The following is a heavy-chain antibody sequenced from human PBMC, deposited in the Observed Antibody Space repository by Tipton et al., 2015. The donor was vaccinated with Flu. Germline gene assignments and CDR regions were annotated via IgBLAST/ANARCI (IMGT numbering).Heavy chain of an antibody. CDR1: GGSISSSSHH. D-gene: IGHD5-12*01. CDR2: MFYSGST. CDR3: VSDRGWMTEDF. V-gene: IGHV4-39*07. Sequence: TLSLTCTVSGGSISSSSHHWGWIRQPPGKGLEWIGCMFYSGSTYYNPSLKSRVTISLDTSKNQFSLKLSSVTAADTAVYYCVSDRGWMTEDFWGPGTLVTVSS. J-gene: IGHJ4*02.